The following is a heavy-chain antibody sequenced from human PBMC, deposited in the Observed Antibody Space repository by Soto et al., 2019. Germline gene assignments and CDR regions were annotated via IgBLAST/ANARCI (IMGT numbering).Heavy chain of an antibody. D-gene: IGHD6-6*01. V-gene: IGHV3-23*01. CDR1: GLPFSRFA. CDR2: ISADGSST. J-gene: IGHJ4*02. Sequence: GGSLRLSCAASGLPFSRFAMVWVRQTPAKRLEWVAIISADGSSTGYLDSVKGRFSISRDNSRNILFLQMNRLKADDTAMYYCASASTPTEYWGQGTQVTVSS. CDR3: ASASTPTEY.